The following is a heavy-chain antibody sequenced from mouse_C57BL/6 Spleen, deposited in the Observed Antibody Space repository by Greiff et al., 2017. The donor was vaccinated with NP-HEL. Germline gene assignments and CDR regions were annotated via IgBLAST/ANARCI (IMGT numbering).Heavy chain of an antibody. D-gene: IGHD1-1*01. CDR2: IDPSDSYT. CDR3: ARSYYGSSLTY. V-gene: IGHV1-69*01. J-gene: IGHJ2*01. Sequence: QVQLQQPGAELVMPGASVKLSCKASGYTFTSYWMHWVKQRPGQGLEWIGEIDPSDSYTNYNQKFKGKSTLTVDKSSSTAYMQLSSLTSEDSAVYYCARSYYGSSLTYWGQGTTLTVSS. CDR1: GYTFTSYW.